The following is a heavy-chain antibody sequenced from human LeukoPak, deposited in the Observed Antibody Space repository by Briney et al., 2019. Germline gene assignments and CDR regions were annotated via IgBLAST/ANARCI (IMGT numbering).Heavy chain of an antibody. CDR2: ISGSGGST. D-gene: IGHD5-12*01. Sequence: QTGGSLRLSCAASGFTFSSYAMSWVRQAPGKGLGWVSAISGSGGSTYYADSVKGRFTISRDNSKNTLYLQMNSLRAEDTAVYYCAKSFRVVVATIDYWGQGTLVTVSS. CDR3: AKSFRVVVATIDY. V-gene: IGHV3-23*01. CDR1: GFTFSSYA. J-gene: IGHJ4*02.